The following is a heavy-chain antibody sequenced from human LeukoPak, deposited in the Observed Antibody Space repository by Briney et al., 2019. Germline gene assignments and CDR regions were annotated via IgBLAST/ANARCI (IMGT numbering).Heavy chain of an antibody. J-gene: IGHJ4*02. CDR1: GGTFSSYA. CDR2: IIPIFGTA. Sequence: ASVKVSCKASGGTFSSYAISWVRQAPGQGLEWMGGIIPIFGTANYAQKFQGRVTITADESTSTAYMELSSLRSEGTAVYYCARGVVAVAGSFDYWGQGTLVTVSS. CDR3: ARGVVAVAGSFDY. D-gene: IGHD6-19*01. V-gene: IGHV1-69*13.